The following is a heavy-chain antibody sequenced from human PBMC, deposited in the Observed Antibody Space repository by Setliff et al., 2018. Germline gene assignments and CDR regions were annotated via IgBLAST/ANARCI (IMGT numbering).Heavy chain of an antibody. CDR2: MNPSGGST. V-gene: IGHV1-8*01. J-gene: IGHJ4*02. CDR3: ARDLQYYYDSSPRHGDY. CDR1: GYTFTSYD. D-gene: IGHD3-22*01. Sequence: GASVKVSCKASGYTFTSYDINWVRQATGQGLEWMGWMNPSGGSTSYAQKFQGRVTMTRDTSTSTVYMELSSLRSDDTAVYYCARDLQYYYDSSPRHGDYWGQGTLVTVSS.